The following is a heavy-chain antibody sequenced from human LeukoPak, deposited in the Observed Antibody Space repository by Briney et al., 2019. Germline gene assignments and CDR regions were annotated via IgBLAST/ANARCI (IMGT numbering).Heavy chain of an antibody. V-gene: IGHV3-23*01. J-gene: IGHJ4*02. CDR1: GFTFSSYS. Sequence: GGSLRLSCAASGFTFSSYSMSWVRQAPRKGLEWVSGISTGGGSTYYADSVKGRFTISRDNSKNTLNLQMNSLRAEDTAVYYCAKVGTYSNTWYFDSWGQGTLVTVSS. CDR2: ISTGGGST. CDR3: AKVGTYSNTWYFDS. D-gene: IGHD6-13*01.